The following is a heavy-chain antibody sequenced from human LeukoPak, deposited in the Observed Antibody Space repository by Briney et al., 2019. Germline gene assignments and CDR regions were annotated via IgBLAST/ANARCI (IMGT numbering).Heavy chain of an antibody. CDR1: GGSFSGYY. CDR2: INHSGST. J-gene: IGHJ5*02. D-gene: IGHD3-22*01. Sequence: PSETLSLTCAVYGGSFSGYYWSWIRQPPGKGLEWIGEINHSGSTNYNPSLKSRVTISVDTSKNQFSLKLSSVTAADTAVYYCARGVTGSGYYYNWFDPWGQGTLVTVSS. CDR3: ARGVTGSGYYYNWFDP. V-gene: IGHV4-34*01.